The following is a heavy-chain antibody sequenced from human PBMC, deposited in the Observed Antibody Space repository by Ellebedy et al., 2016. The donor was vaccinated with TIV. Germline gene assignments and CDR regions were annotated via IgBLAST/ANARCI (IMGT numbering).Heavy chain of an antibody. Sequence: MPSETLSLTCTVSGGSISISNYYWIWIRQPPGKGLEWIGTIHYSGTTYYNPSLKSRASMSVDTSNNHFSLRLNSVTAADTAVYYCVRGRGIAVAGTYEDTWFDPWGQGTLVTVSS. CDR1: GGSISISNYY. V-gene: IGHV4-39*02. J-gene: IGHJ5*02. CDR3: VRGRGIAVAGTYEDTWFDP. CDR2: IHYSGTT. D-gene: IGHD6-19*01.